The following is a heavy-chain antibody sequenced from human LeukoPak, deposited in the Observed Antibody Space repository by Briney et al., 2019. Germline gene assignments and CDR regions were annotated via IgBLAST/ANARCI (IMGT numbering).Heavy chain of an antibody. CDR3: ARVERDHYYRHV. Sequence: SVKVSCKPSGGTFSSYSITGVRQAPGQGVGWMGGIMPRFHTANHAQQLQGRVPITTDESTSPANMELSSLRFGDTAMYYCARVERDHYYRHVGGKGTTVTLP. V-gene: IGHV1-69*05. CDR1: GGTFSSYS. D-gene: IGHD1-26*01. J-gene: IGHJ6*03. CDR2: IMPRFHTA.